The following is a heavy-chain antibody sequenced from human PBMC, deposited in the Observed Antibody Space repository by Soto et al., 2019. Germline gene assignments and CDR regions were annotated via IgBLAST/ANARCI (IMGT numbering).Heavy chain of an antibody. J-gene: IGHJ3*02. CDR2: IYYSGST. CDR1: GGSISSGGYY. CDR3: ARPPVSGDLSAFDI. Sequence: EPLSLTCTVSGGSISSGGYYWGWIRQPPGKGLEWIGSIYYSGSTYYNPSLKSRVTISVDTSKNQFSLKLSSVTAADTAVYYCARPPVSGDLSAFDIWGQGTMVTVSS. D-gene: IGHD1-1*01. V-gene: IGHV4-39*01.